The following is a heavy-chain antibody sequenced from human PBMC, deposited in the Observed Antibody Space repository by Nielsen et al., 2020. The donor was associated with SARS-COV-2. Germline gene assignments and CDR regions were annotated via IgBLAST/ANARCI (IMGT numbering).Heavy chain of an antibody. Sequence: GESLRLSCAASGFTFSSYWMHWVRQAPGKGLVWVSRINSDGSSTSYADSVKGRFTISRDNAKNTLYLQMNSLRAEDTAVYYCARSYYDSSVIREKKRGASADYWGQGTLVTVSS. D-gene: IGHD3-22*01. V-gene: IGHV3-74*01. CDR1: GFTFSSYW. J-gene: IGHJ4*02. CDR3: ARSYYDSSVIREKKRGASADY. CDR2: INSDGSST.